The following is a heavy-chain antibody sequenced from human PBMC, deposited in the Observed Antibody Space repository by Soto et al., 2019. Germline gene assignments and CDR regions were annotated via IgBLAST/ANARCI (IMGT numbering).Heavy chain of an antibody. Sequence: QITLKESGPTLVKPTQTLTLTCTFSGFSLTTSGVGVGWIRQPPGKALEWLALIYGVDDKRYSPSLKSRLTIPGDPSKNQVVLTMTNMDPVDTATYYCAHRHYYGSGNLGMDVWGQGTTVTVSS. J-gene: IGHJ6*02. D-gene: IGHD3-10*01. CDR3: AHRHYYGSGNLGMDV. CDR1: GFSLTTSGVG. V-gene: IGHV2-5*02. CDR2: IYGVDDK.